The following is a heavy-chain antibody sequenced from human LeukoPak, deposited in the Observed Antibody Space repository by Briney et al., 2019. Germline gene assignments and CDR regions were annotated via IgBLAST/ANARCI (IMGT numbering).Heavy chain of an antibody. V-gene: IGHV4-4*09. J-gene: IGHJ4*02. Sequence: SVTLSLTCTVSGGSISSYYWSWIRQPPGKGLEWIGYIYTSGSTNYNPSLKSRVTISVDTSKNQFSLKLSSVTAADTAVYYCARELGATNDYWGQGTLVTVSS. D-gene: IGHD1-26*01. CDR1: GGSISSYY. CDR2: IYTSGST. CDR3: ARELGATNDY.